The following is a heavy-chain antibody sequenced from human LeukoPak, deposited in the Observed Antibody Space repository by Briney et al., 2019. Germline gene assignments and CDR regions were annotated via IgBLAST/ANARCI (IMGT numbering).Heavy chain of an antibody. CDR1: GGSFSGYY. V-gene: IGHV4-34*01. CDR2: INHSGST. J-gene: IGHJ4*02. Sequence: SETLSLTCAVYGGSFSGYYWNWIRQPPGKGLEWIGAINHSGSTNYNPSLKSRVIISVDTSKNQFSLKLSSVTAADTAVYYCARLSNPSSGGDSLLYFDYWGQGTLVTVSS. D-gene: IGHD2-21*02. CDR3: ARLSNPSSGGDSLLYFDY.